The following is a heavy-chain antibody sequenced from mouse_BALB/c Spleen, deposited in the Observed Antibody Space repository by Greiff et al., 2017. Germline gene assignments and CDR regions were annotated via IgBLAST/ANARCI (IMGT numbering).Heavy chain of an antibody. CDR2: INPSSGYT. V-gene: IGHV1-4*02. CDR1: GYTFTSYT. CDR3: ARRYYYGSSYAMDY. D-gene: IGHD1-1*01. J-gene: IGHJ4*01. Sequence: QVQLQQSAAELARPGPSVKMSCKASGYTFTSYTMHWVKQRPGQGLEWIGYINPSSGYTEYNQKFKDKTTLTADKSSSTAYMQLSSLTSEDSAVYYCARRYYYGSSYAMDYWGQGTSVTVSA.